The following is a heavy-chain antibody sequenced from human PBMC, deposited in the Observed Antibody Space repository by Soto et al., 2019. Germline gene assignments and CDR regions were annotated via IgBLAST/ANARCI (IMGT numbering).Heavy chain of an antibody. Sequence: QVQLQESGPGLVKPSGTLSLTCAVSGGSISSSNWWSWVRQPPGKGLEWIGEIYHSGSTNYNPSLTSRVXXSXDXXKNQFSLKLSSVTAADTAVYYCARDGSRDSSGLDYWGQGTLVTVSS. J-gene: IGHJ4*02. D-gene: IGHD3-22*01. CDR2: IYHSGST. CDR3: ARDGSRDSSGLDY. V-gene: IGHV4-4*02. CDR1: GGSISSSNW.